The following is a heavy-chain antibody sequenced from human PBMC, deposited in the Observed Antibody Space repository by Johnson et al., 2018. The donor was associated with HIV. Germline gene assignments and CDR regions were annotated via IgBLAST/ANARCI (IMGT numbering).Heavy chain of an antibody. CDR3: ASKSLGIRAFDI. Sequence: MQLVESGGGVVRPGGSLRLSCAASGFTVSSNYMSWVRQAPGKGLEWVSVIYSGGSTYYADSVKGRFTISRDNSKNTLYLQMNSLRAEDTAVYYCASKSLGIRAFDIWGQGTMVTVSS. D-gene: IGHD7-27*01. V-gene: IGHV3-66*01. CDR1: GFTVSSNY. J-gene: IGHJ3*02. CDR2: IYSGGST.